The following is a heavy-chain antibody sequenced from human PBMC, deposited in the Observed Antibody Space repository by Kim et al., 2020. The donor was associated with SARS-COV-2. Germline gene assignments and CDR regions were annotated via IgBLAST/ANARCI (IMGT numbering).Heavy chain of an antibody. CDR2: ISYDGSNK. CDR1: GFTFSSYA. CDR3: ARVSAADYYYYYGMDV. D-gene: IGHD6-13*01. J-gene: IGHJ6*01. Sequence: GGSLRLSCAASGFTFSSYAMHWVRQAPGKGLEWVAVISYDGSNKYYADSVKGRFTISRDNSKTTLYLQMNSLRAEDTAVYYCARVSAADYYYYYGMDVWGQGTTVTVSS. V-gene: IGHV3-30-3*01.